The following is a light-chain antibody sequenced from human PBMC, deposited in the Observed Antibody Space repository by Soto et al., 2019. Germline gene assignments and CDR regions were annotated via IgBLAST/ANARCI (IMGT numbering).Light chain of an antibody. CDR2: DAS. CDR1: QSVSSY. V-gene: IGKV3D-15*01. J-gene: IGKJ1*01. Sequence: EIVMTQSPATLSVSPGERATLSFGASQSVSSYLAWYQHKPGQAPRLLIYDASNRATGVPTRFSGTGSGTEFNLTISSLQSEDFAVYSCQHYNNWAPTFGQGTKVDIK. CDR3: QHYNNWAPT.